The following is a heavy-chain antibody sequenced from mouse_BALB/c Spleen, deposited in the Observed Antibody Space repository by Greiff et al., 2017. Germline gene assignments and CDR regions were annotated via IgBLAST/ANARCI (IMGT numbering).Heavy chain of an antibody. J-gene: IGHJ4*01. CDR1: GYTFTSYW. Sequence: VQLKQSGTVLARPGASVKMSCKASGYTFTSYWMHWVKQRPGQGLEWIGAIYPGNSDTSYNQKFKGKAKLTAVTSTSTAYMELSSLTNEDSAVYYCTRSYGTTKDYYAMDYWGQGTSVTVSS. CDR3: TRSYGTTKDYYAMDY. D-gene: IGHD1-1*01. V-gene: IGHV1-5*01. CDR2: IYPGNSDT.